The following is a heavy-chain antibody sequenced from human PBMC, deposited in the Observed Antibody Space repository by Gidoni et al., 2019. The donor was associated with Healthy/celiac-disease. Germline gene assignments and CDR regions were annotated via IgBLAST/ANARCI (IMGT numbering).Heavy chain of an antibody. Sequence: QVQLVESGGGVVQPGRSLRLSCAASGFPFSSYAMHWVRQAPGKGLEWVAVISYDGSNKYYADSVKGRFTISRDNSKNTLYLQMNSLRAEDTAVYYCARNILTGYYLDYWGQGTLVTVSS. J-gene: IGHJ4*02. CDR1: GFPFSSYA. D-gene: IGHD3-9*01. CDR3: ARNILTGYYLDY. CDR2: ISYDGSNK. V-gene: IGHV3-30-3*01.